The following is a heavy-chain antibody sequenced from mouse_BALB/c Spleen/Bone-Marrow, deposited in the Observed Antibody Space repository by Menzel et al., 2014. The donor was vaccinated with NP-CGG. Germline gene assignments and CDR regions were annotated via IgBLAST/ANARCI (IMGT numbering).Heavy chain of an antibody. Sequence: VQGVESGPELVKPGTLVKISCKASGYSFTDYDINWVKQRPGQGLEWIGWIYPGDGSTKYNEKFKGKATPTADRSSSTAYMQLSSLTSESSAVYFCARGGIGRSLDYWGQGTSVTVSS. V-gene: IGHV1S56*01. CDR3: ARGGIGRSLDY. CDR1: GYSFTDYD. D-gene: IGHD3-3*01. CDR2: IYPGDGST. J-gene: IGHJ4*01.